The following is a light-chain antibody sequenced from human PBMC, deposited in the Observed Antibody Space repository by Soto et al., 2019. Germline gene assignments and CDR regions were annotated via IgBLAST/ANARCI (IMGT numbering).Light chain of an antibody. Sequence: DIQMTQSPSSLSASLGDSVTITCRASQSIVTYLNWYLQKPGKAPKLLIYAASNLQSGVPSRFSGSGSGTDFTPTISSLQPEDFATYFCQQSYSTPPWTCGQGTKVDIK. CDR1: QSIVTY. CDR3: QQSYSTPPWT. V-gene: IGKV1-39*01. J-gene: IGKJ1*01. CDR2: AAS.